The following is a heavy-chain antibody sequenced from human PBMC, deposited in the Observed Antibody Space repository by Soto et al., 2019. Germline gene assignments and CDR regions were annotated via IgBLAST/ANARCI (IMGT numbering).Heavy chain of an antibody. D-gene: IGHD3-10*01. CDR3: ARGGSMVRGVMNYYYGMDV. J-gene: IGHJ6*02. CDR2: IIPIFGTA. Sequence: SVKVSCKASGGTFSSYAISWVRQAPGQGLEWMGGIIPIFGTANYAQKFQGRVTITADKSTSTAYMELSSLRSEDTAVYYCARGGSMVRGVMNYYYGMDVWGQGTTVTVSS. CDR1: GGTFSSYA. V-gene: IGHV1-69*06.